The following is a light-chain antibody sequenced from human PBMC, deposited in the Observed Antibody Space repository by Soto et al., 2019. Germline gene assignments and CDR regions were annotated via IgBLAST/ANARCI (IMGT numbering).Light chain of an antibody. Sequence: DIPMTQSPSTLSASVGDRLTITCRASQIISNWLAWYQQKPGKAPKLLIFKASTLQSGVPSRFTGSGSGTEFTLTISSLQPDDFATYYCQQFSGYPFTFGPGTKVDI. CDR3: QQFSGYPFT. J-gene: IGKJ3*01. CDR2: KAS. CDR1: QIISNW. V-gene: IGKV1-5*03.